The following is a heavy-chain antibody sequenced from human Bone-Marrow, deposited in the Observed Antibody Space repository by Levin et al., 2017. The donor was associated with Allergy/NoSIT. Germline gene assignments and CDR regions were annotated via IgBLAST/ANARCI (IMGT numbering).Heavy chain of an antibody. Sequence: SETLSLTCAVYGGSFSGYYWSWIRQPPGKGLEWIGEINHSGSTNYKPSLKSRVTISVDTSKNQFSLKLSSVTAADTAVYYCATKSYCSSTSCYRTPFDPWGQGTLVTVSS. CDR1: GGSFSGYY. J-gene: IGHJ5*02. D-gene: IGHD2-2*02. V-gene: IGHV4-34*01. CDR3: ATKSYCSSTSCYRTPFDP. CDR2: INHSGST.